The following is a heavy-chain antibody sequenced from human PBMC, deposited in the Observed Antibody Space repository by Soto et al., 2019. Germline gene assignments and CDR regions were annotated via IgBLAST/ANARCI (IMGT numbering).Heavy chain of an antibody. V-gene: IGHV1-18*01. D-gene: IGHD6-13*01. CDR3: ARESSSSGHDY. Sequence: QVQRVQSGAEVKKPGASVKVSCKASGYTFTSYGISWVRQAPGQGLEWMGWISAYNGNTNYAQKPQGRVTMTTDTATSPAYMELRGLRSDDTVVYYCARESSSSGHDYWGQGTLVSVSS. CDR1: GYTFTSYG. J-gene: IGHJ4*02. CDR2: ISAYNGNT.